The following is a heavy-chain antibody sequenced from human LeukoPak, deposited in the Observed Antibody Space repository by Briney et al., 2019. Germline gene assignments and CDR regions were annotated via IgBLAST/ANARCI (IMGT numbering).Heavy chain of an antibody. CDR1: GFTLGDHW. CDR2: IKQDGSAK. J-gene: IGHJ4*02. D-gene: IGHD6-19*01. CDR3: ARGGWSLDY. V-gene: IGHV3-7*04. Sequence: GGSLRPSCEAYGFTLGDHWMTWVRQAPGKGLEWVAYIKQDGSAKDYVDSVKGRFTISRDNSKNSLYLQMNSMRAEDTAVYYCARGGWSLDYWGQGTLVTVSS.